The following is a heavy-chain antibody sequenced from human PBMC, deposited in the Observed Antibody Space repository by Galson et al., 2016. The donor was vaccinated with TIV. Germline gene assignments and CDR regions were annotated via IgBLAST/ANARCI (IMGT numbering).Heavy chain of an antibody. CDR1: GYNFASYW. CDR3: ARHSASAFPSHFDV. CDR2: TYPGNSET. V-gene: IGHV5-51*01. J-gene: IGHJ4*02. D-gene: IGHD6-25*01. Sequence: QSGAEVKKAGESLKISCKGSGYNFASYWIGWVRQMPGKGLEWMGVTYPGNSETRYSPSFHGQVTISADKSIGTAFLQWGSLKASDTAVYYFARHSASAFPSHFDVWGQGTLVTVSS.